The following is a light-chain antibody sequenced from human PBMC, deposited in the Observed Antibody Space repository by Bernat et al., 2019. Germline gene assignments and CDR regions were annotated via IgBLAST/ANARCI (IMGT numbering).Light chain of an antibody. CDR3: ATWDDSLGVYA. CDR2: WNS. CDR1: SSNIGSNY. Sequence: QSVLTQPPSASGAPGQTITISCSGSSSNIGSNYVYWYQHLPGTAPKLLIYWNSKRPSGVPDRFSGSKSGTSASLAISGLRSEDEADYYCATWDDSLGVYAFGTGTEVTVL. V-gene: IGLV1-47*01. J-gene: IGLJ1*01.